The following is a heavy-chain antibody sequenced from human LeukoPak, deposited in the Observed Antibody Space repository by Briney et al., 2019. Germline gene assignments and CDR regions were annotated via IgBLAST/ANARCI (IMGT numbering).Heavy chain of an antibody. V-gene: IGHV3-64D*06. CDR2: ISKNGDATHT. J-gene: IGHJ4*02. CDR1: GFIFTTYA. Sequence: GGSLRLSCSASGFIFTTYAMYWVRQAPGKGLEYVSAISKNGDATHTYYADSVKGRFTISRDNSKNTLYLQMSSLKPEDMAVYYCVKSSDSSGYYPRGLSFDSWGQGTLVTVSS. D-gene: IGHD3-22*01. CDR3: VKSSDSSGYYPRGLSFDS.